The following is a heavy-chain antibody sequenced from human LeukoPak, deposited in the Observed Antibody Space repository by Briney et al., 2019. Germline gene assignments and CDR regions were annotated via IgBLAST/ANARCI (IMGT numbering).Heavy chain of an antibody. V-gene: IGHV4-4*02. J-gene: IGHJ4*02. D-gene: IGHD6-13*01. CDR3: ARTGIAAAGTIDY. CDR2: IYQSGST. Sequence: SETLSLTCAASGGSISSSNWWSWVRQPPGKGLEWIGEIYQSGSTNYNPSLKSRVTISVDKSKNQFSLKLSSVTAADTAVYYCARTGIAAAGTIDYWGQGTLVTVSS. CDR1: GGSISSSNW.